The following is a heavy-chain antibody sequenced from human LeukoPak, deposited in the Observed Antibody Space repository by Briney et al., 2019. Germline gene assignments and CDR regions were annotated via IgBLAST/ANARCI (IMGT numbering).Heavy chain of an antibody. CDR2: ISSNGGST. Sequence: GGSLRLSCAASGFTFSSYAMHWVRQAPGKGLEYVSAISSNGGSTYYANSVKGRFTISRDNSKNALYLQMSSLRAEDMAVFYCAKDRWTGFSAIDPWGQGTLVTVSS. J-gene: IGHJ5*02. D-gene: IGHD3/OR15-3a*01. CDR3: AKDRWTGFSAIDP. CDR1: GFTFSSYA. V-gene: IGHV3-64*01.